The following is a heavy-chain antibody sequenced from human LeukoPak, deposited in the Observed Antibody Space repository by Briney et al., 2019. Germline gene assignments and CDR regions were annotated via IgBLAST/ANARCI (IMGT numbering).Heavy chain of an antibody. J-gene: IGHJ3*02. CDR1: GFTVSSNY. CDR2: IYHSGST. CDR3: ARDSGSYGPGAFDI. D-gene: IGHD1-26*01. Sequence: LRLSCAASGFTVSSNYMSWIRQPPGKGLEWIGYIYHSGSTYYNPSLKSRVTISVDRSKNQFSLKLSSVTAADTAVYYCARDSGSYGPGAFDIWGQGTMVTVSS. V-gene: IGHV4-30-2*01.